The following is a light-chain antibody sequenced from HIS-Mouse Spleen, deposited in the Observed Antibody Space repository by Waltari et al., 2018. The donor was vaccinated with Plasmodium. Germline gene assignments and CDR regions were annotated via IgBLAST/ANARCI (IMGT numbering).Light chain of an antibody. CDR1: NIGSKS. V-gene: IGLV3-21*02. CDR2: DDS. J-gene: IGLJ2*01. Sequence: SYVLTQPPSVSVAPGQTARITCGGNNIGSKSGHGYQQKPGQAPVLGGYDDSDRPSGSPERFSCSNAGNTATLTISRVEAGDEADYYCQVWDSSSDHPVFGGGTKLTVL. CDR3: QVWDSSSDHPV.